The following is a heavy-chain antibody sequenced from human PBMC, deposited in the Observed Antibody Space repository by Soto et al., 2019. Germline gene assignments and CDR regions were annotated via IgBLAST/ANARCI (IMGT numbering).Heavy chain of an antibody. Sequence: GGSLRLSCAASGFTFSSYGMHWVRQAPGKGLEWVAVIWYDGSNKYYADSVKGRFTISRDNSKNTLYLQMNSLRAEDTAVYYCARDYGGSYGARPPSTIAVAAPENVKNYYYYYGMDVWGQGTTVTVSS. CDR3: ARDYGGSYGARPPSTIAVAAPENVKNYYYYYGMDV. J-gene: IGHJ6*02. CDR2: IWYDGSNK. D-gene: IGHD6-19*01. V-gene: IGHV3-33*01. CDR1: GFTFSSYG.